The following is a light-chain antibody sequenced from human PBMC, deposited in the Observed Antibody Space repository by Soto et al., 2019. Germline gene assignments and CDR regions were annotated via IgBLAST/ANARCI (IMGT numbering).Light chain of an antibody. CDR1: QSISNN. J-gene: IGKJ2*01. CDR2: GAS. V-gene: IGKV3-15*01. CDR3: QQYNNWPLT. Sequence: EMVMTQSPATLSVSPGERATLSCRASQSISNNLAWYHQKPGQTPRLLIYGASTRATGIPARFSGSASGTEFTLTISSLQSEDFAVYYCQQYNNWPLTFGQGTKLQIK.